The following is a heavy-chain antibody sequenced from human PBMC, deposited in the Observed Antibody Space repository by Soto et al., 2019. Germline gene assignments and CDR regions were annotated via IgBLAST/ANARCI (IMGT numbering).Heavy chain of an antibody. CDR3: AKVYYPVYLPTRSWYFEL. V-gene: IGHV3-30*18. CDR2: ISYDGSYK. CDR1: GFTFTSYG. J-gene: IGHJ2*01. D-gene: IGHD3-22*01. Sequence: QVQLVESGGGVFQPGRSLRLSCAASGFTFTSYGIHLVRQAPGKGLSWVAVISYDGSYKYYGDSVKGRFTISRDNSKNTVSLQMNSLRAEDTAVYYCAKVYYPVYLPTRSWYFELWGRGTLVTVSS.